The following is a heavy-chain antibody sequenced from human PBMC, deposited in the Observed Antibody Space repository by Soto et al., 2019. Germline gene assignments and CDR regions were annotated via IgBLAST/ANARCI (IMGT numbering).Heavy chain of an antibody. Sequence: AGGSLRLSCAASGFTFSSCAMHWVRQAPGKGLEWVAVISYDGSNKYYADSVKGRFTISRDNSKNTLYLQMNSLRAEDTAVYYCARDTREITMVRGVHAAYYYYGMDVWGQGTTVTVSS. D-gene: IGHD3-10*01. CDR2: ISYDGSNK. CDR3: ARDTREITMVRGVHAAYYYYGMDV. V-gene: IGHV3-30-3*01. J-gene: IGHJ6*02. CDR1: GFTFSSCA.